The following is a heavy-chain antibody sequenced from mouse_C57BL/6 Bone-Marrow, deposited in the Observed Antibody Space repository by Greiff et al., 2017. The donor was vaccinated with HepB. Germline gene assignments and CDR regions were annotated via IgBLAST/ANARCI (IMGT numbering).Heavy chain of an antibody. D-gene: IGHD1-1*01. CDR2: ISSGGSYT. Sequence: EVQLVESGGDLVKPGGSLKLSCAASGFTFSSYGMSWVRQTPDKRLEWVATISSGGSYTYYPDSVKGRFTISRDNAKNTLYLQMSSLKSEDTAMYYCARPPYGSSFGYWGQGTTLTVSS. CDR1: GFTFSSYG. V-gene: IGHV5-6*01. J-gene: IGHJ2*01. CDR3: ARPPYGSSFGY.